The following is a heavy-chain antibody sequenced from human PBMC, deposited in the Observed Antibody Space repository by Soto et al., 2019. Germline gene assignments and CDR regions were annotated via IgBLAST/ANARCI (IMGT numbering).Heavy chain of an antibody. Sequence: SETLSLTCTVSGGSISSGGYYWSWIRQHPGKGLEWIGYIYYSGSTYYNPSLKSRVTISVDTSKNQFSLKLSSVTAADTAVYYCARAIGPSYCSSTSCYRPSYYYYYMDVWGKGTTVTVSS. D-gene: IGHD2-2*01. CDR1: GGSISSGGYY. CDR3: ARAIGPSYCSSTSCYRPSYYYYYMDV. CDR2: IYYSGST. V-gene: IGHV4-31*03. J-gene: IGHJ6*03.